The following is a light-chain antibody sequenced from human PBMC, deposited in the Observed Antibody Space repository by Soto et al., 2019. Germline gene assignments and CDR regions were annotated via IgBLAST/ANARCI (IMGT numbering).Light chain of an antibody. CDR3: QQLNTFPPT. CDR1: QAISSY. Sequence: IQLTQSPSSLSASVGDRVTITCRASQAISSYLAWYQQKPRKAPKLLIYDGSTLQSGVPSRFSGSGSGTDFTLTISSLQPEDFATSSCQQLNTFPPTFGPGTKVDI. CDR2: DGS. V-gene: IGKV1-9*01. J-gene: IGKJ3*01.